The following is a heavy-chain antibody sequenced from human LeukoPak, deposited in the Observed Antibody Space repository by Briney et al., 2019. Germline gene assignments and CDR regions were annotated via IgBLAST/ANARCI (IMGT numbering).Heavy chain of an antibody. CDR3: ARTFRFPHYFDY. V-gene: IGHV3-66*02. J-gene: IGHJ4*02. Sequence: PGGSLRLSCAASGFTVSSNYMSWVRQAPGKGLEWVSVIYSGGSTYYADSVKGRFTISRDNSKNTLYLQMNSLRAEDTAVYYCARTFRFPHYFDYRGQGTLVTVSS. CDR2: IYSGGST. D-gene: IGHD2-21*01. CDR1: GFTVSSNY.